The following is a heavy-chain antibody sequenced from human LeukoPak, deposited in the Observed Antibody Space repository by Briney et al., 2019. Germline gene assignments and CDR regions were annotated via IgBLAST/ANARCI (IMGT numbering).Heavy chain of an antibody. V-gene: IGHV3-33*01. CDR3: ARGRGRTSPPAFY. CDR2: MWDDESNK. CDR1: GLTFSSHG. J-gene: IGHJ4*02. Sequence: GRSLRLFCAASGLTFSSHGIQWVRQAPGKGLEWVAVMWDDESNKYYADSVKGRFTISRDNSKNILYLQMNNLGAEDTAVYYCARGRGRTSPPAFYWGQGTLVTVSS. D-gene: IGHD2-15*01.